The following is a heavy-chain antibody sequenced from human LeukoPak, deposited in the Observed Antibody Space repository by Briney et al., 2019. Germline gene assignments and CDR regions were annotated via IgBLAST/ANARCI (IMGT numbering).Heavy chain of an antibody. J-gene: IGHJ4*02. D-gene: IGHD2-21*02. CDR1: GFTFSSYA. CDR2: ISGSGDST. V-gene: IGHV3-23*01. CDR3: AKTTVVRPPTSGGGDCSFDY. Sequence: PGGSLRLSCAASGFTFSSYAMSWVRQAPGKGLEWVSGISGSGDSTYYADSVKGRFTISRDNSKNTVYLQMNSLRAEDTAVYYCAKTTVVRPPTSGGGDCSFDYWGQGTLVTVSS.